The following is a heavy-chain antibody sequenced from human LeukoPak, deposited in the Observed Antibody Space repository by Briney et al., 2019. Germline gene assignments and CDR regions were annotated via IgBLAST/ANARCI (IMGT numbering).Heavy chain of an antibody. CDR2: INPNSGAT. CDR3: AKSIEYCGADCYGYFDL. J-gene: IGHJ2*01. Sequence: ASVKVSCKPSGYTFTGYYMHWVRQAPGQGLEWMGRINPNSGATNYAQKFQGRVTMTRDTSISTAYMELTTLRSGDTAVYYCAKSIEYCGADCYGYFDLWGRGTLVTVSS. V-gene: IGHV1-2*06. D-gene: IGHD2-21*02. CDR1: GYTFTGYY.